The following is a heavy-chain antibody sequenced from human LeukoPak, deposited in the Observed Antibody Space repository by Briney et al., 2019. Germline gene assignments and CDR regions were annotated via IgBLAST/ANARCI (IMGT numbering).Heavy chain of an antibody. J-gene: IGHJ4*02. CDR2: ISGIGGST. Sequence: GGSLRLSCAASGFTFSSYAMNWVRQAPGKGLEWVSSISGIGGSTYYADSVKGRFTISRDNSINALYLQMNSLRADDTAVYYCAMGYTDYDPPDYWGRGTLVTVSS. D-gene: IGHD5-12*01. CDR1: GFTFSSYA. CDR3: AMGYTDYDPPDY. V-gene: IGHV3-23*01.